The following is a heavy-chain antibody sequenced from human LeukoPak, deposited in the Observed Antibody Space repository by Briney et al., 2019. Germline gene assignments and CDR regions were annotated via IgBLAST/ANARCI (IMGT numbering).Heavy chain of an antibody. V-gene: IGHV1-8*03. Sequence: GASVKVSCKASGYTFTSYDINWVRQATGQGLEWMGWMNPNSGNTGYAQKFQGRVTITRNTSISTAYMELSSLRSEDTALYYCAKARDKYSSSWLSHFDYWGQGTLVTVSS. J-gene: IGHJ4*02. CDR3: AKARDKYSSSWLSHFDY. CDR1: GYTFTSYD. D-gene: IGHD6-13*01. CDR2: MNPNSGNT.